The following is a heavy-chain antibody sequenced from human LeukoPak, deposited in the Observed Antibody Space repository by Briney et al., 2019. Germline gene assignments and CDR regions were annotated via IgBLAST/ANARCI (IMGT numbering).Heavy chain of an antibody. J-gene: IGHJ4*02. CDR2: IHYSGST. CDR1: GGSISRYY. V-gene: IGHV4-59*01. CDR3: ARVGDFGPDY. D-gene: IGHD3-10*01. Sequence: SETLSLTCTVSGGSISRYYWSWIRQPPGKGLEWIGYIHYSGSTNYNPSLKSRVTISVDTSNNQFSPKLSSVTAADTAVYYCARVGDFGPDYWGQGTLVTVSS.